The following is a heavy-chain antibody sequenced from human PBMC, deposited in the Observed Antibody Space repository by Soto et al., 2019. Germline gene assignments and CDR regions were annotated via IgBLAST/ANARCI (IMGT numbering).Heavy chain of an antibody. CDR1: YTFTRYY. CDR3: ATRGDYVDYYYYYMDV. CDR2: INPSGGST. V-gene: IGHV1-46*03. J-gene: IGHJ6*03. Sequence: YTFTRYYMHWLQHKQRQGLEWMGIINPSGGSTSYAQRFQGRVTMTRDTSTSTVYVELSSLRSEDTAVYYCATRGDYVDYYYYYMDVWGKGTTVTISS. D-gene: IGHD4-17*01.